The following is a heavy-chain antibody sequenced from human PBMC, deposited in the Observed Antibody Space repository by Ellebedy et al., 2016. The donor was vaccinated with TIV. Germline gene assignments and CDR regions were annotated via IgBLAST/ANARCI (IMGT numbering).Heavy chain of an antibody. V-gene: IGHV3-30-3*01. Sequence: PGGSLRLSCAASGFTFNSYAMHWVRQAPGKGLEWVAVISYDGSSKYYANSVKGRFTISRDNSMTTLYLEMNSLRAEDTAVYYCERDLDKISGWYGGAAYWGQGTLVTASS. CDR2: ISYDGSSK. CDR1: GFTFNSYA. CDR3: ERDLDKISGWYGGAAY. D-gene: IGHD6-19*01. J-gene: IGHJ4*02.